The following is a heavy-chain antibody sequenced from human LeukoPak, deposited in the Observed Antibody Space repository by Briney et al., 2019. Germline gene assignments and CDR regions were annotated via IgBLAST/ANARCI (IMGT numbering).Heavy chain of an antibody. V-gene: IGHV3-48*03. CDR2: ISSSGSTI. Sequence: GGSLRLSCAASGFTFSSYEMNWVRQAPGKGLEWVSYISSSGSTIYYADSVKGRFTISRDNAKNSLYLQMNSLRAEDTAVYYCAWYDILTGYPYYFDYWGQGTLVTVSS. CDR3: AWYDILTGYPYYFDY. D-gene: IGHD3-9*01. CDR1: GFTFSSYE. J-gene: IGHJ4*02.